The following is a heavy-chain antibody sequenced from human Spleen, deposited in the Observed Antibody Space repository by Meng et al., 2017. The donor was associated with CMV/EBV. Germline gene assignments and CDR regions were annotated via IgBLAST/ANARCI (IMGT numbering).Heavy chain of an antibody. CDR1: GYSHSTSGVG. J-gene: IGHJ4*02. Sequence: CTFSGYSHSTSGVGVGWIRQPPGKAQEWLALSYWDDDKRYRPSLKSRLTITKDTSKNQVVLTMTNMDPVDTATYYCAHQGTRSGFDYWGQGTLVTVSS. CDR2: SYWDDDK. V-gene: IGHV2-5*02. CDR3: AHQGTRSGFDY. D-gene: IGHD2-15*01.